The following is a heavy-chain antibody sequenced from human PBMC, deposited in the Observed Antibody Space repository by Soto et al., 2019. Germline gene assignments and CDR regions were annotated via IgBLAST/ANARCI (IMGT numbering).Heavy chain of an antibody. CDR1: GFTFSSYG. CDR3: ARDTLPTVTTLEEGGMDV. Sequence: GGSLRLSCAASGFTFSSYGMHWVRQAPGKGLEWVAVIWYDGSNKYYADSVKGRFTISRDNSKNTLYLQMNSLRAEDTAVYYCARDTLPTVTTLEEGGMDVWGQGTTVTVSS. J-gene: IGHJ6*02. CDR2: IWYDGSNK. D-gene: IGHD4-17*01. V-gene: IGHV3-33*01.